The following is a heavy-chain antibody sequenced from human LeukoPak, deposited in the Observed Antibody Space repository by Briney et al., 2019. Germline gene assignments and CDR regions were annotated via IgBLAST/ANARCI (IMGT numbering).Heavy chain of an antibody. CDR1: GDSIGSYL. V-gene: IGHV4-59*01. CDR2: ICQNGST. D-gene: IGHD2-2*01. Sequence: SETLSLTCTVSGDSIGSYLWSWIRQSPGKGLEWIGPICQNGSTNYNPSLKSRVTISIDTSKNQFSLKLTSVTSADTAVYSCARDGPAYTSRWYDYYYGLDVWGQGTTVTVSS. J-gene: IGHJ6*02. CDR3: ARDGPAYTSRWYDYYYGLDV.